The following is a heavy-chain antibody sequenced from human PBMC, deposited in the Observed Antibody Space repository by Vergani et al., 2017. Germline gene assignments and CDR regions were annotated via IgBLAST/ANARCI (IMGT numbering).Heavy chain of an antibody. V-gene: IGHV3-33*01. CDR1: GFTFSSYG. Sequence: QVQLVESGGGVVQPGRSLRLSCAASGFTFSSYGMHWVRQAPGKGLEWVAVIWYDGSNKYYADSVKGRFTISRDNSKNTLYLQMNSLRAEDTAVYYCARDRWGIAAAGTSYGMDVWGQGP. D-gene: IGHD6-13*01. J-gene: IGHJ6*02. CDR3: ARDRWGIAAAGTSYGMDV. CDR2: IWYDGSNK.